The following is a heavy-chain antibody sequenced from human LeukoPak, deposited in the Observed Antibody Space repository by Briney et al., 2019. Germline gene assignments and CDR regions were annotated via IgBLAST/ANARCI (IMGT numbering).Heavy chain of an antibody. J-gene: IGHJ4*02. CDR2: ISYDGSNE. Sequence: GGSLRLSCAASGLPFSSYAMHWVRQAPGKGLEWVALISYDGSNEHYADSVKGRFTISRDNFKNTLYLQVNSLRAEDTAVYYCAKSKFSCIGNNCYSPDYWGQGTLVTVSS. D-gene: IGHD2-15*01. CDR1: GLPFSSYA. V-gene: IGHV3-30*18. CDR3: AKSKFSCIGNNCYSPDY.